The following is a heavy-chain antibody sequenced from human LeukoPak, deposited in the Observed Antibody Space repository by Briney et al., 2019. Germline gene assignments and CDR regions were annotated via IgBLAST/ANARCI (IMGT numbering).Heavy chain of an antibody. D-gene: IGHD1-26*01. CDR3: TTDRGGSYHGHLY. V-gene: IGHV3-15*01. CDR2: IKSKTDGGTT. Sequence: NPGGSLRLSCAASGFTFSSYSMNWVRQAPGKGLEWVGRIKSKTDGGTTDYAGPVKGRFTISRDDSKNTLYLQMNSLKTEDTAVYYCTTDRGGSYHGHLYWGQGTLVTVSS. CDR1: GFTFSSYS. J-gene: IGHJ4*02.